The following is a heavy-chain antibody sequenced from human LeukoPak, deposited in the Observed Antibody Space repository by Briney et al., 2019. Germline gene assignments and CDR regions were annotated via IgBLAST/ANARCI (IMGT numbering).Heavy chain of an antibody. Sequence: GGSLRLSCAASGFTFSSYWMSWLRQAPGKGLECVANIKQDGSEKYYVDSVKGRFTISRDNAKNSLYLQMNSLRAEDTAAYYCARVEDSGYDFFDYWGQGTLVTVSS. V-gene: IGHV3-7*03. CDR3: ARVEDSGYDFFDY. CDR1: GFTFSSYW. CDR2: IKQDGSEK. J-gene: IGHJ4*02. D-gene: IGHD5-12*01.